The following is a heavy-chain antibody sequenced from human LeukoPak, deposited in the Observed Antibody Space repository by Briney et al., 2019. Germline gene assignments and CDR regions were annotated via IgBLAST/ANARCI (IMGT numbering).Heavy chain of an antibody. CDR3: ARFTSATNYYDSSGYYGRYYFDY. CDR2: IDWDDDK. CDR1: GFSLSTSGMC. D-gene: IGHD3-22*01. V-gene: IGHV2-70*01. J-gene: IGHJ4*02. Sequence: VSGPTLVNPTQTLTLTCTFSGFSLSTSGMCVSWIRQPPGKALEWLALIDWDDDKYYSTSLKTRLTISKDTSKNQVVLTMTNMDPVDTATYYCARFTSATNYYDSSGYYGRYYFDYWGQGTLVTVSS.